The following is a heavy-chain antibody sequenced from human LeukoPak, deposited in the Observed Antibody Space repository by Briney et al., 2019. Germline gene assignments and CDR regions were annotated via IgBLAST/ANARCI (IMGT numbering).Heavy chain of an antibody. V-gene: IGHV4-59*01. J-gene: IGHJ4*02. D-gene: IGHD1-26*01. CDR2: IYYSGST. CDR1: GGSISSYY. CDR3: AREVSGSYLLDY. Sequence: SETLSITCTVSGGSISSYYWSWIRQPPGKGLEWIGYIYYSGSTNYNPSLKSRVTISVDTSKNQFSLKLSSVTAADTAVYYCAREVSGSYLLDYWGQGTLVTVSS.